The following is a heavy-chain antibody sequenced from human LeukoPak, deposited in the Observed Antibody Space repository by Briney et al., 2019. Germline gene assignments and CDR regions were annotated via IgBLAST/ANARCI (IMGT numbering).Heavy chain of an antibody. Sequence: NPSETLSLTCTVSGGSISSYYWSWIRQPPGKGLEWIGYIYYSGSTNYNPSLKSRVTISVDTSRNQFSLKLSSVSAADTAVYYCARDQVWSWDHHWYFDLWGRGTLVTVSS. CDR3: ARDQVWSWDHHWYFDL. J-gene: IGHJ2*01. V-gene: IGHV4-59*01. CDR2: IYYSGST. CDR1: GGSISSYY. D-gene: IGHD1-26*01.